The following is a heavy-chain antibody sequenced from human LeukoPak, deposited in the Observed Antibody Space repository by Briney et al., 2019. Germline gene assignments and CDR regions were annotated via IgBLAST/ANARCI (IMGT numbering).Heavy chain of an antibody. V-gene: IGHV3-48*04. D-gene: IGHD7-27*01. J-gene: IGHJ3*01. CDR3: ARRQLGPRLWDAFDV. CDR2: ISSTSVSI. Sequence: PGGSLRLSCAASGFTFSIYTMNWVRQAPGKGPEWVAYISSTSVSIDYADSVKGRFYISSENAKNSLYLQINSLRAEDTAVYYCARRQLGPRLWDAFDVWGQGTVVTVSS. CDR1: GFTFSIYT.